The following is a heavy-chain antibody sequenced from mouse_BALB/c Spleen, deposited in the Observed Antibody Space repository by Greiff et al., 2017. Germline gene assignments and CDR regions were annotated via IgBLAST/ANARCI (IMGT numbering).Heavy chain of an antibody. CDR1: GFSLTGYG. CDR2: IWGDGST. J-gene: IGHJ1*01. CDR3: ARDLGRYYGYWYFDV. V-gene: IGHV2-6-7*01. Sequence: QVHVKQSGPGLVAPSQSLSITCTVSGFSLTGYGVNWVRQPPGKGLEWLGMIWGDGSTDYNSALKSRLSISKDNSKSQVFLKMNSLQTDDTARYYCARDLGRYYGYWYFDVWGAGTTVTVSS. D-gene: IGHD1-1*01.